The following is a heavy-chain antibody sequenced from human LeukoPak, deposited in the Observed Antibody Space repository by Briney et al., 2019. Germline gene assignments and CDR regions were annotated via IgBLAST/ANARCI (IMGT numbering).Heavy chain of an antibody. V-gene: IGHV4-39*01. CDR3: ARLEYSSGNWFDP. J-gene: IGHJ5*02. D-gene: IGHD6-19*01. CDR1: GGSISSSSYY. Sequence: SETLSLTCTVSGGSISSSSYYWGWIRQPPGKGLEWIGSIYFRGSTYYNPSLKSRVTISVGTSKHQFSLKLSSVTAADKAVYYCARLEYSSGNWFDPWGQGTLVTVSS. CDR2: IYFRGST.